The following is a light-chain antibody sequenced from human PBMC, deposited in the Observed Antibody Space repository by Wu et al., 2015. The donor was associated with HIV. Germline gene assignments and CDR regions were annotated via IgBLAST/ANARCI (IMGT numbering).Light chain of an antibody. Sequence: EIVLTQSPATLPLSPGERATLSCRASQSISANYVAWYQLKSGQAPRLLIFGVSNRAAGVPPRFSGSGSGTEFTLTISSLQPDDFATYHCQQYRDYPYNFGQGTKLEIK. CDR2: GVS. CDR3: QQYRDYPYN. CDR1: QSISANY. V-gene: IGKV3/OR2-268*01. J-gene: IGKJ2*01.